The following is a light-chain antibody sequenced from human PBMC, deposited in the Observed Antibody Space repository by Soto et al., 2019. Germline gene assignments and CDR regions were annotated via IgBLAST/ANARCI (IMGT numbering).Light chain of an antibody. CDR3: QHYNSYSEA. V-gene: IGKV3-15*01. CDR2: DAS. CDR1: QSVSSN. Sequence: EIVMTQSPATLSVSPGESATLSCRASQSVSSNLAWHQQKPGQAPRILMYDASTRATGISARFSGSGSGTEFTLTISSLQPDDFATYYCQHYNSYSEAFGQGTKVDNK. J-gene: IGKJ1*01.